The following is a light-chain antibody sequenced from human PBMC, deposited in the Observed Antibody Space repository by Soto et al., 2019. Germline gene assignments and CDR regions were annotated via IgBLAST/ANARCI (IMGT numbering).Light chain of an antibody. CDR2: KAS. CDR1: HTISSW. Sequence: DIQMTQSPSTLSGSVGDRVTITCRASHTISSWLAWYQQKPGKAPKLLIYKASTLKSGVPSRFSGSGSGTEFTLTISSLQPDDFATYYCQQYNSYSPITFGQGTRLEIK. V-gene: IGKV1-5*03. J-gene: IGKJ5*01. CDR3: QQYNSYSPIT.